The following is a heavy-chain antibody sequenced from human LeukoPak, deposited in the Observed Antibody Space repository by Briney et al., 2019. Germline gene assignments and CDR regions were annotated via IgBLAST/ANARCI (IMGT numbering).Heavy chain of an antibody. CDR1: GFTFSSYA. J-gene: IGHJ4*02. Sequence: GKSLRLSCAASGFTFSSYAMHWVRQAPGKGLEWVAVISYDGSNKYYADSVKGRFTISRDNSKNTLYLQMNSLRAEDTAVYYCARDGYIDSCDYWGRGTLVTVSS. D-gene: IGHD3-22*01. CDR2: ISYDGSNK. V-gene: IGHV3-30-3*01. CDR3: ARDGYIDSCDY.